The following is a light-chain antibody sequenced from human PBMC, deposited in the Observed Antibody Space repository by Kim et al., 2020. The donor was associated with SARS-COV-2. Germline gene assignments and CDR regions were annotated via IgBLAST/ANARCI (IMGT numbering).Light chain of an antibody. CDR3: QQFKTYPRGT. CDR1: QGINSY. V-gene: IGKV1-9*01. CDR2: AAS. Sequence: DIQLTQSPSFLSASVGDRVTITCRASQGINSYLAWYQQKPGKAPNLLIYAASALQSGVPSRFSGSGSGSEFTLTISSLQPEDFATYYCQQFKTYPRGTFGQGTRLEIK. J-gene: IGKJ5*01.